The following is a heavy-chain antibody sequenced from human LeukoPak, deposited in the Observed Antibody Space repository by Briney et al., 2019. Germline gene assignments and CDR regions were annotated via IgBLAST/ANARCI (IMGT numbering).Heavy chain of an antibody. CDR2: MSSSGITI. D-gene: IGHD6-13*01. Sequence: GGSLRLSCAASGFTFSDYYMSWIRQAPGKGLEWVSYMSSSGITIYYADSVKGRFTISRDNAKNSLYLQMNSLRAEDTAVYYCARVSGSWYLDYWGQGTLVTVSS. V-gene: IGHV3-11*01. CDR3: ARVSGSWYLDY. J-gene: IGHJ4*02. CDR1: GFTFSDYY.